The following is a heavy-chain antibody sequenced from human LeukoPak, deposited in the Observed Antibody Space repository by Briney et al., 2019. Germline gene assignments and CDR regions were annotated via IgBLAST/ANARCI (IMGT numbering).Heavy chain of an antibody. CDR3: ARAQTYGDSRLLLDC. D-gene: IGHD4-17*01. V-gene: IGHV3-30*02. CDR2: ISYDGSNT. J-gene: IGHJ4*02. Sequence: GGSLRLSCAASGFTFNSYGMHWVRQAPGKGLEWLAFISYDGSNTYYADSVKGRFTVSRDDSKSTLYLQMNSLSVEDTALYYCARAQTYGDSRLLLDCWGQGTLVTVSS. CDR1: GFTFNSYG.